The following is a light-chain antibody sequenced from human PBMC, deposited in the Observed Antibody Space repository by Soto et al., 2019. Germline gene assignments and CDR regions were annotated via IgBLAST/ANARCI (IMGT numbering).Light chain of an antibody. Sequence: QSALTQPASVSGSPGQSITISCTGTVSLVSWYQQHPGKAPKLMIYEVSNRPSGVSNRFSGSKSGNTASLTISGLQAEDEADYYCSSYTSSSTYVFGTGTKATVL. CDR3: SSYTSSSTYV. V-gene: IGLV2-14*01. J-gene: IGLJ1*01. CDR1: VSL. CDR2: EVS.